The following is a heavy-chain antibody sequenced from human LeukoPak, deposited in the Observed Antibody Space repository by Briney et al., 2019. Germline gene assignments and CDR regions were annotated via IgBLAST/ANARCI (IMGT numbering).Heavy chain of an antibody. Sequence: PGGSLRLSCAASGFTFSNYWMSWVRQAPGKGLEWVANIKKDGREIYYVDSVKGRFTISRDNAKNSLYLQMNSLRAEDTALYYCARVDFWSGGNYWGQGTLVTVSS. V-gene: IGHV3-7*01. D-gene: IGHD3-3*01. J-gene: IGHJ4*02. CDR1: GFTFSNYW. CDR3: ARVDFWSGGNY. CDR2: IKKDGREI.